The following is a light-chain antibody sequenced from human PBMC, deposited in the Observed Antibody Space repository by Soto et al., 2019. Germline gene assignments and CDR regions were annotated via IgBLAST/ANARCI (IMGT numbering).Light chain of an antibody. CDR3: GTWDSSLSAGL. CDR2: DNN. J-gene: IGLJ3*02. Sequence: QSVLTQPPSVSAAPGQTVTISCSGTSSNLANNYVSWYQQFPGTAPKLLIYDNNKRPSGIPDRFSGSKSGTSATLGITGLQTGDEADYYCGTWDSSLSAGLFGGGTKLTVL. V-gene: IGLV1-51*01. CDR1: SSNLANNY.